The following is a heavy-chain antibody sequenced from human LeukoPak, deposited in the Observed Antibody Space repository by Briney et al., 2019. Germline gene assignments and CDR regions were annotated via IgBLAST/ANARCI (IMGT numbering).Heavy chain of an antibody. CDR1: GFTFSSDA. CDR3: ARADPNLDY. Sequence: GRSLRLSCAASGFTFSSDAMHWVRQAPGKGLEWVAFISYDGNIKRYADSVKGRFTISRDNSKNTLYLQMNSLRAEDTAVYYCARADPNLDYWGQGTLVTVSS. D-gene: IGHD1-14*01. V-gene: IGHV3-30*03. CDR2: ISYDGNIK. J-gene: IGHJ4*02.